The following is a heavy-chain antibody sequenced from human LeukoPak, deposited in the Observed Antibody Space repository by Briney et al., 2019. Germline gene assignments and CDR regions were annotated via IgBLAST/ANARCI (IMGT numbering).Heavy chain of an antibody. Sequence: PGRSLRLSCAASGFTFDDYAMHWVRHAPGKGLEGVSGISWNSGSIGYADSVKGRSTISRDNAKNSLYLQMNSLRAEDMALYYCAKDTLRSITGIDYWGQGTLVTVSS. CDR3: AKDTLRSITGIDY. D-gene: IGHD1-20*01. CDR1: GFTFDDYA. V-gene: IGHV3-9*03. J-gene: IGHJ4*02. CDR2: ISWNSGSI.